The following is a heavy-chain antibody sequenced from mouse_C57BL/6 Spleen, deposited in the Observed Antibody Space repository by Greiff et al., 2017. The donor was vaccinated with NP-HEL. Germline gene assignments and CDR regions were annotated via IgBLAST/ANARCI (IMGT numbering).Heavy chain of an antibody. D-gene: IGHD1-1*01. Sequence: EVQLQQSGAELVRPGASVKLSCTASGFNIKDDYMHWVKQRPEQGLEWIGWIDPENGDTEYASKFQGKATITADTSSNTAYLQLSSLTSEDTAFYYCTTELPWFAYWGQGTLVTVSA. CDR3: TTELPWFAY. J-gene: IGHJ3*01. CDR1: GFNIKDDY. V-gene: IGHV14-4*01. CDR2: IDPENGDT.